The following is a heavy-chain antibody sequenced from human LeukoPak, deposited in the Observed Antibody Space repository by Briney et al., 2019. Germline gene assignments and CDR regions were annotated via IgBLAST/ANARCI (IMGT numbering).Heavy chain of an antibody. CDR1: DGSFSGYY. V-gene: IGHV4-34*01. CDR3: ARVSPNYGSGSYYYYYGMDV. Sequence: AETLSLTCAVYDGSFSGYYWSWIRQPPGKGLEWIGEINHSGSTNDNPSLKSRVTISVDTSKNQFSLKLSSVTAADTAVYYCARVSPNYGSGSYYYYYGMDVWGQGTTVTVSS. J-gene: IGHJ6*02. CDR2: INHSGST. D-gene: IGHD3-10*01.